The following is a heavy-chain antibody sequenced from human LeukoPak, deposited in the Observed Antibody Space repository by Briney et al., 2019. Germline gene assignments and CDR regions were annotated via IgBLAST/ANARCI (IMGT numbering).Heavy chain of an antibody. D-gene: IGHD3-10*01. V-gene: IGHV4-34*01. CDR3: ATRYMVRGVMGGSD. CDR2: INHSGST. CDR1: GGSFSGYY. Sequence: SETLSLTCAVYGGSFSGYYWSWIRQPPGKGLEWIGEINHSGSTNYNPSLKSRVTISVGTSKNQFSLKLSSVTAADTAVYYCATRYMVRGVMGGSDWGQGTLVTVSS. J-gene: IGHJ4*02.